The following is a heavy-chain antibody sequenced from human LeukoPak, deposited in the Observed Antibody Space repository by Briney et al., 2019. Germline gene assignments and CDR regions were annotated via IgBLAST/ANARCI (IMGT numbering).Heavy chain of an antibody. CDR3: ARVPPYYYDSSGYLTPTFDY. CDR2: IYYSGST. D-gene: IGHD3-22*01. V-gene: IGHV4-59*01. Sequence: SETLSLTCTVSGGSISSYYWSWIRQPPGKGLEWIGYIYYSGSTNYNPSLESRVTISVDTSKNQFSLKLSSVTAADTAVYYCARVPPYYYDSSGYLTPTFDYWGQGTLVTVSS. J-gene: IGHJ4*02. CDR1: GGSISSYY.